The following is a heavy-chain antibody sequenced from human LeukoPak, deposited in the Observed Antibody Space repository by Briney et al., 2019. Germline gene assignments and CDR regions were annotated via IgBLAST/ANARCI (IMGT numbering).Heavy chain of an antibody. J-gene: IGHJ6*03. CDR1: GDSISSGDYY. Sequence: PSETLSLTCAVSGDSISSGDYYWSWIRQPPGKGLEWIGYIYYSGSTYYNPSLKSRVTISVDTSKNQFSLKLSSVTAADTAVYYCARAPIVVVPAAIGYYMDVWGKGTTVTVSS. CDR3: ARAPIVVVPAAIGYYMDV. CDR2: IYYSGST. V-gene: IGHV4-30-4*08. D-gene: IGHD2-2*02.